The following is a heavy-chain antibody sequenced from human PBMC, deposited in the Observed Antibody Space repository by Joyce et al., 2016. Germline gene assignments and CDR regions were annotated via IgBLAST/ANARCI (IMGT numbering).Heavy chain of an antibody. Sequence: EVQLVQSGAEVKKPGEPPKISCKASGYSFASYWIGWVRQMPGKGLEWMGIIYPGDSQTIYGPSFQGQVTFSADKSITTAYLQWSSLKASDTAMYFCARSTLTTADAFDMWGQGTLVTVSS. CDR1: GYSFASYW. J-gene: IGHJ3*02. CDR2: IYPGDSQT. D-gene: IGHD4-17*01. CDR3: ARSTLTTADAFDM. V-gene: IGHV5-51*01.